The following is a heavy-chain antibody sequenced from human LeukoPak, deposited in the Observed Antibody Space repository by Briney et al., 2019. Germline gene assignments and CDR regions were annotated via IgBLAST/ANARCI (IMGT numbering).Heavy chain of an antibody. CDR1: GDSINSRSYY. J-gene: IGHJ5*02. CDR3: ARGVPPCFDP. CDR2: IYYSGIT. D-gene: IGHD3-10*01. V-gene: IGHV4-39*01. Sequence: PSETLSLTCTVSGDSINSRSYYWGWIRQPPGKGLEWIGSIYYSGITYYNPSLKSRVTISVDTSENQFSLRLISVTAADTAVYYCARGVPPCFDPWGQGTLVTVSS.